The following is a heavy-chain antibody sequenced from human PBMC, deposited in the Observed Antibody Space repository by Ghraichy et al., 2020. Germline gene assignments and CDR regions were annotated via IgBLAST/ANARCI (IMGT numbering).Heavy chain of an antibody. Sequence: LSLTCAASGFAFSTYPMTWVRQAPGRGLEWGSTGGGATFYADSVKGRFTISRDNSKNTLFLQLNSLRAEDTAIYYCTRSLRTGYHFFDYWGPGTLVTVSS. CDR1: GFAFSTYP. D-gene: IGHD3-9*01. V-gene: IGHV3-23*01. CDR3: TRSLRTGYHFFDY. CDR2: GGGAT. J-gene: IGHJ4*02.